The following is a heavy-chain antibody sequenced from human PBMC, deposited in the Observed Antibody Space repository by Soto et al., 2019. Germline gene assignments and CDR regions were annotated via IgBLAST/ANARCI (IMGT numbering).Heavy chain of an antibody. CDR1: GGSISGYY. J-gene: IGHJ4*02. Sequence: SETLSLTCTVSGGSISGYYWNWIRQSPGKGLEWIGYIHYTGSTNYNPPLKSRVTISVDTSKNQFSLKLTSVTAADTAVYYCARLLYDTRGYYYFDYWGQGTQVTVSS. D-gene: IGHD3-22*01. CDR3: ARLLYDTRGYYYFDY. V-gene: IGHV4-59*08. CDR2: IHYTGST.